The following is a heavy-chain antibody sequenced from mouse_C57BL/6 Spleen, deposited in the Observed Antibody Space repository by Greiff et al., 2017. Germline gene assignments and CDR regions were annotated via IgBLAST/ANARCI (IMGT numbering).Heavy chain of an antibody. CDR1: GYAFSSSW. Sequence: QVQLQQSGPELVKPGASVKISCKASGYAFSSSWMNWVKQRPGKGLEWIGRIYPGDGDTNYNGKFKGKATLTADKSSSTAYMQLSSLTSADSAVYFCARTDYYGSSPWYFDVWGTGTTVTVSS. CDR3: ARTDYYGSSPWYFDV. V-gene: IGHV1-82*01. D-gene: IGHD1-1*01. J-gene: IGHJ1*03. CDR2: IYPGDGDT.